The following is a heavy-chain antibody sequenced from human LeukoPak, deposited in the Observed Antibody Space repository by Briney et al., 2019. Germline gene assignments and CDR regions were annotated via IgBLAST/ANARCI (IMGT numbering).Heavy chain of an antibody. CDR3: ARGLSGYASSLGY. Sequence: HPGGSLRLSCAASGFTFSNYWMHWARHAPGKGLVWVSRINSDGSSTNYADSVKGRFTISRDNAKNTLYLQMNSLRAEDTAVYYCARGLSGYASSLGYWGQGTLVTVSS. D-gene: IGHD6-6*01. V-gene: IGHV3-74*01. J-gene: IGHJ4*02. CDR1: GFTFSNYW. CDR2: INSDGSST.